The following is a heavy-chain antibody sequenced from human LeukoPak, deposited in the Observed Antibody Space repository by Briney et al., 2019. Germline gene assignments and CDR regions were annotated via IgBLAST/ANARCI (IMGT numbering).Heavy chain of an antibody. CDR1: GFTFSNYA. CDR3: ARDRSGFSSSWGDY. CDR2: ISDDGSNK. D-gene: IGHD6-13*01. V-gene: IGHV3-30*03. J-gene: IGHJ4*02. Sequence: PGGSLRLSCAASGFTFSNYAMHWVRQAPGKGLEWVAVISDDGSNKYYGDSVKGRFTISRDNSKNTVYLQMNSLRAEDTAVYYCARDRSGFSSSWGDYWGQGALVTVSS.